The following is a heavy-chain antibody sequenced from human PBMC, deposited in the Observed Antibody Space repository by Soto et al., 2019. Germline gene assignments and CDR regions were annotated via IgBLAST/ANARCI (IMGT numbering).Heavy chain of an antibody. CDR2: ISYDGSNK. CDR1: GLTISNYF. Sequence: ESVGGVVPPGRSLSVSCAASGLTISNYFMYWVRQAPGKGLEWVAAISYDGSNKHYSDSVKGRFTISRDNSKTTLYLQMNSLRDEYTAVYYCVAAEQYYAMGVWGQGTTVAVSS. V-gene: IGHV3-30-3*01. J-gene: IGHJ6*02. CDR3: VAAEQYYAMGV. D-gene: IGHD4-4*01.